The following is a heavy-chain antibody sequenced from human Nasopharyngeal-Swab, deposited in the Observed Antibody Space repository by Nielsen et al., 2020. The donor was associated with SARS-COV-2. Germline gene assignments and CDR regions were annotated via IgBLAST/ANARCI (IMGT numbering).Heavy chain of an antibody. V-gene: IGHV3-15*01. J-gene: IGHJ6*02. D-gene: IGHD6-13*01. CDR1: GFTFSNAW. Sequence: GESLKTSRAASGFTFSNAWMSWVRQAPGKGLEWVGRIKSKTEGGTTDYAAPVKGRFTIPRDDSKNTLYLQMNSLKTEDTAVYYCTTAMSSSSSWYSRLYYYYYDGMDVWGQGTTVTVSS. CDR3: TTAMSSSSSWYSRLYYYYYDGMDV. CDR2: IKSKTEGGTT.